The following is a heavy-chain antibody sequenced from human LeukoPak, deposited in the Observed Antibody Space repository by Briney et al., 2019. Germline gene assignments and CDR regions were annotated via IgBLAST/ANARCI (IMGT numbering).Heavy chain of an antibody. CDR1: GGSVSSGSYY. J-gene: IGHJ5*02. CDR2: IYYSGST. D-gene: IGHD6-13*01. V-gene: IGHV4-61*01. Sequence: SETLSLTCTVSGGSVSSGSYYWSWIRQPPGKGLEWIGYIYYSGSTNYNPSLKSRVTISVDTSKNQFSLKLSSVTAADTAVYYCARRGYSGQYNWFDPWGQGTLVTVSS. CDR3: ARRGYSGQYNWFDP.